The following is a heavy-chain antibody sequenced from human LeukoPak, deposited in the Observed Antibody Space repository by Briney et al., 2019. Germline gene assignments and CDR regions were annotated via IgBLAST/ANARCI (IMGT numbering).Heavy chain of an antibody. CDR1: GYRFTNFG. CDR3: ARDQSSKWGGGSDS. D-gene: IGHD6-13*01. J-gene: IGHJ4*02. Sequence: GASVKVSCKASGYRFTNFGITWVRQAPGQGLEWMGYINPNSGDTQYAQKFQGRVTMTRDTSNSTTYMELSSLRSDDTAVYFCARDQSSKWGGGSDSWGQGALVIVSS. CDR2: INPNSGDT. V-gene: IGHV1-2*02.